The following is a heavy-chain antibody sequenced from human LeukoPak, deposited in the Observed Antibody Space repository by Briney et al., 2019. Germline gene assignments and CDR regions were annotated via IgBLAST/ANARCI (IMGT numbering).Heavy chain of an antibody. CDR1: GFTFSSYS. D-gene: IGHD6-19*01. J-gene: IGHJ4*02. CDR2: ISSSSSTI. V-gene: IGHV3-48*01. CDR3: AKDDSSGWYTSFDY. Sequence: PGGSLRLSCAASGFTFSSYSMNWVRQAPGKGLEWVSYISSSSSTIYYADSVKGRFTISRDNAKNSLYLQMNSLRAEDTAVYYCAKDDSSGWYTSFDYWGQGTLVTVSS.